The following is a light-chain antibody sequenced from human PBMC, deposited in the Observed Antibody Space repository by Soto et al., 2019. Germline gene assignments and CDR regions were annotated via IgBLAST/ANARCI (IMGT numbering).Light chain of an antibody. V-gene: IGKV3-15*01. CDR1: RTVSNR. Sequence: EILMTQSPDTLSVSPGERVTLSCRASRTVSNRLAWYQHKPGQAPRLLISGASTGATGIAARFSGGGSGTDFTLTISSLQSEDFAVYYCQQYNNWPRTFGQGTKVDIK. CDR3: QQYNNWPRT. J-gene: IGKJ1*01. CDR2: GAS.